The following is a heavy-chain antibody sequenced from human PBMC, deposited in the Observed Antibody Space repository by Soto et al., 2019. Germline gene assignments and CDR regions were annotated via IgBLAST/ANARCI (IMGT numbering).Heavy chain of an antibody. V-gene: IGHV5-51*01. J-gene: IGHJ4*02. CDR3: ARTYYYDSSDYYPFDF. CDR1: GYNFTSYW. Sequence: PGESLKISCQGSGYNFTSYWIGWVRQMPGKGLEWMGIIYPGDSDTRYSPSFQGQVTISADKSISTAFLQWSSLKASDTAMFYCARTYYYDSSDYYPFDFWGQGTLVTVSS. D-gene: IGHD3-22*01. CDR2: IYPGDSDT.